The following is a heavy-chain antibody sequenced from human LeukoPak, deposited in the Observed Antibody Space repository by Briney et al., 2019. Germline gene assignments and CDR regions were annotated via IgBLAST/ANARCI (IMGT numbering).Heavy chain of an antibody. CDR3: ARDTYSNYRAYYFDY. V-gene: IGHV4-34*01. CDR1: GGSFSGYY. Sequence: KPSETPSLTCAVYGGSFSGYYWSWIRQPPGKGLEWIGEINHSGSTNYNPSLKSRVTISVDTSKNQFSLKLSSVTAADTAVYYCARDTYSNYRAYYFDYWGQGTLVTVSS. J-gene: IGHJ4*02. CDR2: INHSGST. D-gene: IGHD4-11*01.